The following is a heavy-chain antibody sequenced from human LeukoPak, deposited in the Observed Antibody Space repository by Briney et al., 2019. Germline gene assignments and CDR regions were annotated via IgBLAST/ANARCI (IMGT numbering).Heavy chain of an antibody. CDR3: AREPLSYYYDTTVPA. V-gene: IGHV3-21*01. CDR2: ISSSSSYI. D-gene: IGHD3-22*01. CDR1: GFTFSSYD. Sequence: GGSLRLSCAASGFTFSSYDMNWVRQAPGKGLEWVSSISSSSSYIYYADSVKGRFTISRDNAKNSLYLQVSSLRAEDTAVYYCAREPLSYYYDTTVPAGGQGTLVTVSS. J-gene: IGHJ4*02.